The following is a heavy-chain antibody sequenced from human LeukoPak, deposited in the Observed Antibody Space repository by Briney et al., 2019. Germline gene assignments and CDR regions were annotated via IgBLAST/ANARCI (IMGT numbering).Heavy chain of an antibody. CDR3: ARRGYSGYDGAWFDP. CDR1: GYSFTSYW. V-gene: IGHV5-51*01. CDR2: IYPGDPDT. J-gene: IGHJ5*02. Sequence: GESLKISCKGSGYSFTSYWIGWVRQMPGKGLEWMGIIYPGDPDTRYSPSFQGQVTISADKSISTAYLQWSSLKASDTAMYYCARRGYSGYDGAWFDPWGQGTLVTVSS. D-gene: IGHD5-12*01.